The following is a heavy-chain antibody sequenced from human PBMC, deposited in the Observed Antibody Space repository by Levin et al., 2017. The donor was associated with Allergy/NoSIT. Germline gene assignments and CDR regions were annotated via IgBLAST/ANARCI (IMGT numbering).Heavy chain of an antibody. Sequence: SETLSLTCAVYGGSFSGYYWSWIRQPPGKGLEWIGEINHSGSTNYNPSLKSRVTISVDTSKNQFSLKLSSVTAADTAVYYCARGLSFKLGTPGKYFQHWGQGTLVTVSS. D-gene: IGHD6-6*01. CDR2: INHSGST. CDR3: ARGLSFKLGTPGKYFQH. CDR1: GGSFSGYY. J-gene: IGHJ1*01. V-gene: IGHV4-34*01.